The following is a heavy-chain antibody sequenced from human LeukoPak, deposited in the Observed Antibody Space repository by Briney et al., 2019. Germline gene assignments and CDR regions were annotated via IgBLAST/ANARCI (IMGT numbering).Heavy chain of an antibody. Sequence: SETLSLTCAVYGGSFSGYYWSWIRQPPGKGLEWIGEINHSGSTNYNPSFKSRVTISVDTSKNQFSLKLSSVTAADTAVYYCARRDVDTAIDYWGQGTLVTVSS. V-gene: IGHV4-34*01. CDR1: GGSFSGYY. J-gene: IGHJ4*02. D-gene: IGHD5-18*01. CDR3: ARRDVDTAIDY. CDR2: INHSGST.